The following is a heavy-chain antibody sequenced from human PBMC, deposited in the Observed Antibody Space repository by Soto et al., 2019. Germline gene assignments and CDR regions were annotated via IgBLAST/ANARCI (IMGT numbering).Heavy chain of an antibody. CDR2: IYPGDSDT. CDR1: GYSFTSYW. Sequence: EVQLVQSGAEVKKPGESLKISCKGSGYSFTSYWIGWVRQMPGKGLEWMGIIYPGDSDTRYSPSFQGQVTISADKSISTAYLQWSSLKASDTAMYYCATSNNIVVVPAAMRGGFYYYYGMDVWGQGTTVTVSS. J-gene: IGHJ6*02. D-gene: IGHD2-2*01. V-gene: IGHV5-51*01. CDR3: ATSNNIVVVPAAMRGGFYYYYGMDV.